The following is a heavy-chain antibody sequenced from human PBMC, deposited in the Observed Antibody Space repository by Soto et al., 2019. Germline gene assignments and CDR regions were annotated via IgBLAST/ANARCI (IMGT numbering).Heavy chain of an antibody. CDR3: ARDLTAWDAAFDY. CDR2: IIRIFGTA. V-gene: IGHV1-69*01. J-gene: IGHJ4*02. Sequence: QVQLVQSGAGVKKPGSSVKVSCKACGGTFSRYGISWVRQAPGQGLEWIGGIIRIFGTANYAQKFQGRVTITADESTNTVYMELNRLRSEDTAVYYCARDLTAWDAAFDYWGQGTLVTVSS. CDR1: GGTFSRYG. D-gene: IGHD1-26*01.